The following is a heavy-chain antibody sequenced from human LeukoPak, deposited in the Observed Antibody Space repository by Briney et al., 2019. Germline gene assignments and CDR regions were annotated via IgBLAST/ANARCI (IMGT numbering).Heavy chain of an antibody. J-gene: IGHJ6*03. CDR1: GYTFTGYY. D-gene: IGHD4-11*01. V-gene: IGHV1-2*02. Sequence: GASVKVSCKASGYTFTGYYMHWVRQAPGQGLEWMGWINPNSGGTNYAQKFQGRVTMTRDTSISTAYMELSRLRSDDTAVYYCARDTVNHYYYYMDDWGKGTTVTVSS. CDR3: ARDTVNHYYYYMDD. CDR2: INPNSGGT.